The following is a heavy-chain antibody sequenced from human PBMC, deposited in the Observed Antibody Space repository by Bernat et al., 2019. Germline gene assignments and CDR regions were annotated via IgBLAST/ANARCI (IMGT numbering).Heavy chain of an antibody. CDR1: GFTFSDYY. V-gene: IGHV3-11*06. D-gene: IGHD3-10*01. CDR2: ISSSSSYI. Sequence: QVQLVESGGGLVKPGGSLRLSCAASGFTFSDYYMSWIRQAPGKGLEWVSYISSSSSYIYYADSVKGRFIISRDNAKNSLYLQMNSLRAEDTAVYYCARDSTNMVQGVPGYYYYYYMDVWGKGTTVTVSS. CDR3: ARDSTNMVQGVPGYYYYYYMDV. J-gene: IGHJ6*03.